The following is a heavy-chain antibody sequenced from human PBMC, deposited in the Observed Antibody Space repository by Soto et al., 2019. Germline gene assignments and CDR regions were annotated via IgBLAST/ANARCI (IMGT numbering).Heavy chain of an antibody. Sequence: EVQLVESGGGLVQPGGSLRLSCAASGFTVSSNYMNWVRQAPGKGLEWVSVIYSGGSTYYADSVKGRFTISRDNSKNTMYLQMNRLRAEDTAVYYCARDSSLVENYGMDVWGQGTTVTVSS. CDR3: ARDSSLVENYGMDV. J-gene: IGHJ6*02. D-gene: IGHD1-26*01. CDR2: IYSGGST. CDR1: GFTVSSNY. V-gene: IGHV3-66*01.